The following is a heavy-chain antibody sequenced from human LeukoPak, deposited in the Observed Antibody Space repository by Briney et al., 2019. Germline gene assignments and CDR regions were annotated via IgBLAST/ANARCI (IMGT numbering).Heavy chain of an antibody. D-gene: IGHD4-23*01. J-gene: IGHJ3*02. V-gene: IGHV3-9*03. Sequence: GGSLRLSCAASGFTFDDYAMHWVRQAPGKGLEWVSGISWNSGSIGYADSVKGRFTISRDNAKNSLCLQMSSLRAEDMALYYCAKDISSNSDDAFDIWGQGTMVTVSS. CDR3: AKDISSNSDDAFDI. CDR1: GFTFDDYA. CDR2: ISWNSGSI.